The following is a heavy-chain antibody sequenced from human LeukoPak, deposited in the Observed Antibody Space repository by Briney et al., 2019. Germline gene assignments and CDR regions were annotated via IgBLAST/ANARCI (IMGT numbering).Heavy chain of an antibody. Sequence: PGRSLRLSCAASGFTFSSYSMNWVRQAPGKGLEWVSSISSSSSYIYYADSVKGRFTISRDNAKNSLYLQMNSLRAEDTAVYYCARDSSSAGYYYYGMDVWGQGTTVTVSS. CDR1: GFTFSSYS. V-gene: IGHV3-21*01. CDR2: ISSSSSYI. CDR3: ARDSSSAGYYYYGMDV. D-gene: IGHD6-6*01. J-gene: IGHJ6*02.